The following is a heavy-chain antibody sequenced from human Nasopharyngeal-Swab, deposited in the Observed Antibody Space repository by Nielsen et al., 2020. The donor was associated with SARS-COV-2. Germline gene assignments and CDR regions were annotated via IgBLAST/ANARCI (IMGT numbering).Heavy chain of an antibody. J-gene: IGHJ5*02. CDR1: GFTFSSYA. CDR3: AKDSTMVRGRGGFDP. V-gene: IGHV3-23*01. Sequence: GESLKISCAASGFTFSSYAMSWVRQAPGKGLEWVSAISGSGGSTYYADSVKGRFTISRDNSKNTLYLQMNSLRAEDTAVYYCAKDSTMVRGRGGFDPWGQGTLVTFSS. CDR2: ISGSGGST. D-gene: IGHD3-10*01.